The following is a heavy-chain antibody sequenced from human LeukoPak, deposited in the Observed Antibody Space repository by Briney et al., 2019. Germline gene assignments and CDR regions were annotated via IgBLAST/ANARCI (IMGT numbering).Heavy chain of an antibody. CDR3: AKGASKRAVVPAAISSDY. Sequence: GGSLRLSCAASGFTFSSYAMSWVRQAPGEGLEWVSAISGSGGSTYYADSVKGRFTISRDNSKNTLYLQMNSLRAEDTAVYYCAKGASKRAVVPAAISSDYWGQGTLVTVSS. CDR2: ISGSGGST. D-gene: IGHD2-2*02. CDR1: GFTFSSYA. J-gene: IGHJ4*02. V-gene: IGHV3-23*01.